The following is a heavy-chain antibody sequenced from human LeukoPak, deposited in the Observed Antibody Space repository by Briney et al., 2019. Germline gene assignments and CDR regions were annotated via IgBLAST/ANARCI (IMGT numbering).Heavy chain of an antibody. J-gene: IGHJ5*02. CDR2: INPNSGGT. CDR1: GYTFTSYY. D-gene: IGHD3-9*01. CDR3: ARSLSLILTGARENWFDR. V-gene: IGHV1-2*04. Sequence: ASVKVSCKASGYTFTSYYMHWVRQAPGQGLEWMGWINPNSGGTNYAQKFQGWVTMTRDTSISTAYMELSRLRSDDTAVYYCARSLSLILTGARENWFDRWGQGTLVTVSS.